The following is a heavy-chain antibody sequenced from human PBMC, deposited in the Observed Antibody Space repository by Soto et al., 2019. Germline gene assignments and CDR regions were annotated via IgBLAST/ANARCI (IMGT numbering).Heavy chain of an antibody. CDR3: ARSVRGYSYGALSGPFDY. D-gene: IGHD5-18*01. J-gene: IGHJ4*02. V-gene: IGHV1-46*01. CDR2: INPSGGST. Sequence: QVQLVQSGAEVKKPGASVKVSCKASGYTFTSYYMHWVRQAPGQGLEWMGIINPSGGSTSYAQKFQGRVTMTRDTSTSTVYMELSSLRSEDTAVYHCARSVRGYSYGALSGPFDYWGQGTLVTVSS. CDR1: GYTFTSYY.